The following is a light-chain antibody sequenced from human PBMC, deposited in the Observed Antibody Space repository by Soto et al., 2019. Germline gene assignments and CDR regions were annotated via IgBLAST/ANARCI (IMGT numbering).Light chain of an antibody. Sequence: QSALTQPASVSGSPGQSITISFTGTSSDVGSYNLVSWYQQHPGKAPKLMIYEGSKRPSGVSNRFSGSKSGNTASLTISGLQAEDEADYYCCSYAGSSTYVFGTGTKLTAL. CDR2: EGS. CDR3: CSYAGSSTYV. CDR1: SSDVGSYNL. V-gene: IGLV2-23*01. J-gene: IGLJ1*01.